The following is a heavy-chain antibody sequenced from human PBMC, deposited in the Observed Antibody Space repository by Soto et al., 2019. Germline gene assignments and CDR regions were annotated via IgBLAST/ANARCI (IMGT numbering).Heavy chain of an antibody. D-gene: IGHD6-6*01. CDR3: ARERPDGARLDP. CDR1: GGSISSGDYY. J-gene: IGHJ5*02. Sequence: QVQLQESGPGLVKPSQTLSLTCTVSGGSISSGDYYWSWIRQPPGKGLEWIGYIYYSGNTYYNPSLKSRVTISVATSKNQFSLKLSSVTAADTAVYYCARERPDGARLDPWGQGTLVTVSS. V-gene: IGHV4-30-4*01. CDR2: IYYSGNT.